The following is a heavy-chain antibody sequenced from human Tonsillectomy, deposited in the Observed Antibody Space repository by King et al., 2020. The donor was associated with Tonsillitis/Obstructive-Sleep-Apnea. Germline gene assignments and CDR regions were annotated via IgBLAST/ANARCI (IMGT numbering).Heavy chain of an antibody. CDR1: GFTFSSYC. J-gene: IGHJ6*03. Sequence: VQLVESGGGLVQPGGSLRLSCAAFGFTFSSYCMSWFRQSPGKGLEWVANIKQEGSEKYYGASVKGRFTISRDNAKNSLYLQMNSLRAEDTAVYYCARDQDETGTNDYMDVWGKGTTVTVSS. D-gene: IGHD1-7*01. V-gene: IGHV3-7*01. CDR2: IKQEGSEK. CDR3: ARDQDETGTNDYMDV.